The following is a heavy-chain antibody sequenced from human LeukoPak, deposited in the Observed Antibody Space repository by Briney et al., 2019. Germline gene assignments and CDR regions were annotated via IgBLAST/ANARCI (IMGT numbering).Heavy chain of an antibody. CDR3: ARDRDYNSNSPYYYGMDV. CDR1: GFTFSNYR. J-gene: IGHJ6*02. Sequence: PGGSLRLSCAASGFTFSNYRMNWVRQAPGKGLEWVSSIGSRGTYIYYADSVKGRFTISRDNAKNSLYLQMNSLRAEDTAVYYCARDRDYNSNSPYYYGMDVWGQGTTVTVSS. D-gene: IGHD4-23*01. V-gene: IGHV3-21*01. CDR2: IGSRGTYI.